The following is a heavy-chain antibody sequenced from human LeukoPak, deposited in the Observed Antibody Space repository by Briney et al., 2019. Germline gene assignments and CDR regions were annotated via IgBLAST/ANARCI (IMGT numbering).Heavy chain of an antibody. CDR1: GGSTSSDH. CDR3: ARRPDGTSHFDY. J-gene: IGHJ4*02. CDR2: IYYSGSM. D-gene: IGHD6-6*01. V-gene: IGHV4-59*08. Sequence: SETLSLTCTVSGGSTSSDHWSWIRQPPGKGLEWIGHIYYSGSMKYNPTLKSRVTISVDTSNNQFSLKLTTVTAADTAVYYCARRPDGTSHFDYWGQGTLVTVSS.